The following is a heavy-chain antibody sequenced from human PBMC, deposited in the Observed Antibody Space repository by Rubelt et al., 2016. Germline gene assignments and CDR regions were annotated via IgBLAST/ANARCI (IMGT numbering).Heavy chain of an antibody. V-gene: IGHV3-21*01. CDR3: ARVACSSTCLVDY. Sequence: EVQLVESGGGLVQPGGSLSLSCAASGFTFSAYSMHWVRQAPGKGLEWVSSISSSSSYIYYADSVKGRFTISRDNAKNSLFLQMHSLRAEDTAVYYCARVACSSTCLVDYWGQGTLVTVSS. CDR1: GFTFSAYS. CDR2: ISSSSSYI. J-gene: IGHJ4*02. D-gene: IGHD2-2*01.